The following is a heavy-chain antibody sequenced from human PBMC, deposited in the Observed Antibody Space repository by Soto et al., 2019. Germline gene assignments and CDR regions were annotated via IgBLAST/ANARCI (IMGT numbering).Heavy chain of an antibody. Sequence: SETLSLTCAVYGGSFSGYYWSWIRQPPGKGLEWIGEINHSGSTNSNPSLKSRVTISVDTSKNQFSLKLSSVTAADTAVYYCARGFATVPAADTYFDYWGQGALVTVSS. V-gene: IGHV4-34*01. J-gene: IGHJ4*02. CDR3: ARGFATVPAADTYFDY. CDR1: GGSFSGYY. D-gene: IGHD2-2*01. CDR2: INHSGST.